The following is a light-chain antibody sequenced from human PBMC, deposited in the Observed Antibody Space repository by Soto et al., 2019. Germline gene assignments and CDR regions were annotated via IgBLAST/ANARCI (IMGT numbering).Light chain of an antibody. Sequence: QSVLTPPPSASGTPGQIVAISCSGSSSNIGSNTVTWYQQLPGTAPKLLIYSTSQRSSGVPGRFSGSKSGASASLSISGLQSEDEADYYCAAWDDRLDVYVFGTGTK. CDR1: SSNIGSNT. J-gene: IGLJ1*01. CDR2: STS. V-gene: IGLV1-44*01. CDR3: AAWDDRLDVYV.